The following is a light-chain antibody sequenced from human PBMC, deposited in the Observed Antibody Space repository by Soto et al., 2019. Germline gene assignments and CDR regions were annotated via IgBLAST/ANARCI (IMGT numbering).Light chain of an antibody. J-gene: IGLJ2*01. V-gene: IGLV1-40*01. Sequence: QSVLTQPPSVSGAPGQRATISFTGSKSNIGAGYDVHWYQQLPGTAPKLLIYGNSNQPSGVPDRFSGSKSGTSVSLAITGLQAEDEADYYCQSYDSSLSGVVFGGGTKLTVL. CDR3: QSYDSSLSGVV. CDR2: GNS. CDR1: KSNIGAGYD.